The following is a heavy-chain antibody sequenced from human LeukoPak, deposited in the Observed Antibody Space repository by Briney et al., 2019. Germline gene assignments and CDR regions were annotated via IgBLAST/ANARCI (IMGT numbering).Heavy chain of an antibody. J-gene: IGHJ6*02. CDR2: ISYDGSNK. CDR3: AKDRPLYGMAV. CDR1: GFTFSSYG. Sequence: PGGSLRLSCAASGFTFSSYGMHWVRQAPGKGLEWVAVISYDGSNKYYADSVKGRFTISRDNSKNTLYLQMNSLRAEDTAVYYCAKDRPLYGMAVWGQGTTVTVSS. V-gene: IGHV3-30*18.